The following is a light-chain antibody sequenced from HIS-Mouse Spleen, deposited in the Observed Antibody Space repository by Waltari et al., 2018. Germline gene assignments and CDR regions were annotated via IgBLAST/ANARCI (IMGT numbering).Light chain of an antibody. CDR3: QSADSSGTGWV. CDR1: ALPKPS. Sequence: SYELTQPPSVSVSPGQTARITCSGDALPKPSAYWYQQKPGQAPVLVFYKDSERPSGIPERFSGSSSGTTVTLTISGVQAEDEADYYCQSADSSGTGWVFGGGTKLTVL. CDR2: KDS. J-gene: IGLJ3*02. V-gene: IGLV3-25*03.